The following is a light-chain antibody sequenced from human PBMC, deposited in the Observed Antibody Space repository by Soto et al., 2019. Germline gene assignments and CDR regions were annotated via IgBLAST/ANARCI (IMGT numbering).Light chain of an antibody. CDR1: TSNLGGNT. CDR2: NNV. V-gene: IGLV1-44*01. J-gene: IGLJ3*02. CDR3: AAWDGSLNGLV. Sequence: QPVLTQPPSVSGTPGHKVSISCSGSTSNLGGNTVNWYQQLPGTAPTLLIYNNVHRPSGVPDRFSGSKSGASGSLAISGLQFEDEADYYCAAWDGSLNGLVFGGGTKLTVL.